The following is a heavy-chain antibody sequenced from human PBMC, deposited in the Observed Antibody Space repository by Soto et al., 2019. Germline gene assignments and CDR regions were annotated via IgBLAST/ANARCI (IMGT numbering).Heavy chain of an antibody. Sequence: PSETLSLTCTVSGGSISSSSYYWGWIRQPPGKGLEWIGSIYYSGSTYYNPSLKSRVTISVDTSKNQFSLKLSSVTAADTAVYYCARILDYDFWSGYTRELYYYYMDVWGKGTTVTVSS. CDR3: ARILDYDFWSGYTRELYYYYMDV. CDR1: GGSISSSSYY. D-gene: IGHD3-3*01. J-gene: IGHJ6*03. CDR2: IYYSGST. V-gene: IGHV4-39*01.